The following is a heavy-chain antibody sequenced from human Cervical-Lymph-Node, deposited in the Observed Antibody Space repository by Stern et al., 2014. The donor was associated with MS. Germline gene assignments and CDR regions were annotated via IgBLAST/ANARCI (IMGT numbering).Heavy chain of an antibody. Sequence: QVQLGQSGAEVKKPGSSVKVSCTASGGTFRINTISWVRQAPGQGLEWMGTCSSMFDTLTYAHNFHGRFSTSADESTSTAYMELSSLRSEDTAVYFCATDQGGIAAYWRQVTLFTVSS. CDR3: ATDQGGIAAY. CDR2: CSSMFDTL. D-gene: IGHD6-13*01. V-gene: IGHV1-69*18. J-gene: IGHJ4*02. CDR1: GGTFRINT.